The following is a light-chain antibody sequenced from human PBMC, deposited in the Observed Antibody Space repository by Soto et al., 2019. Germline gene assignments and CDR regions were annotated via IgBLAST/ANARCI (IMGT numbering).Light chain of an antibody. V-gene: IGKV3-15*01. J-gene: IGKJ1*01. Sequence: IAITQAPATRSVSPGERATLSCRASQSVSSNLAWYQQKPGQAPRPLIYGASTRATGIPARFSGSGSGTEFTLTISSLQSEDFAVYYCQQYNNWPPVTFGQGTKVDIK. CDR3: QQYNNWPPVT. CDR2: GAS. CDR1: QSVSSN.